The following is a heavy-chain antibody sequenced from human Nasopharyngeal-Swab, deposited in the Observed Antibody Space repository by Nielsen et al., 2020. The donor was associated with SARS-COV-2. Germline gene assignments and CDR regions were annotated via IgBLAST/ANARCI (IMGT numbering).Heavy chain of an antibody. Sequence: SETLSLTCAVYGGSFSGYYWSWIRQPPGKGLEWIGEIDHSGSTNYNPSLKSRVTISVDTSKNQFSLKLSSVTAADTAVYYCARGCSSTSCPYDYWGQGTLVTVSS. D-gene: IGHD2-2*01. CDR2: IDHSGST. J-gene: IGHJ4*02. CDR1: GGSFSGYY. V-gene: IGHV4-34*01. CDR3: ARGCSSTSCPYDY.